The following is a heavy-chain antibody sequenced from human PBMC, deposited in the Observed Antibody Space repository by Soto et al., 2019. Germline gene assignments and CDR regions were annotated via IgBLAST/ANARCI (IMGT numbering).Heavy chain of an antibody. CDR2: IDYSGST. Sequence: QVQLQESGPGLVKPSETLSLTCTVSGDSIGSGSYYWGWIRQPPGKGLEWIGSIDYSGSTYYNPSLNSRVTISVDTSKNRFSLRLSSVTVADTAVYYCARHDEAYCGVGCAGHGFDIWGQGTMVIVSS. D-gene: IGHD2-21*02. CDR1: GDSIGSGSYY. V-gene: IGHV4-39*01. CDR3: ARHDEAYCGVGCAGHGFDI. J-gene: IGHJ3*02.